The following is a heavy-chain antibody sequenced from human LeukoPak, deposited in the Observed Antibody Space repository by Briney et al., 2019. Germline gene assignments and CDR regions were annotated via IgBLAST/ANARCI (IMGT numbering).Heavy chain of an antibody. CDR2: VYYSGST. CDR1: GGSISSSY. CDR3: ARDRLGSSGVYFDY. D-gene: IGHD1-26*01. J-gene: IGHJ4*02. V-gene: IGHV4-59*01. Sequence: SETLSLTCTVSGGSISSSYWSWLRQPPGKGLEWIGYVYYSGSTNYNPSLKSRVTISADTSKNQFSLKLSSVTAADTAVYYCARDRLGSSGVYFDYWGQGTLVTVSS.